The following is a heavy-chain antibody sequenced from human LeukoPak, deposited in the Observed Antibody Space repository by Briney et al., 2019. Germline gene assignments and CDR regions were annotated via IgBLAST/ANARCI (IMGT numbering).Heavy chain of an antibody. V-gene: IGHV4-39*01. J-gene: IGHJ4*02. D-gene: IGHD2-2*02. CDR3: ARRRTSCYRAEECYFDY. CDR1: GGSISSSSYY. CDR2: IYYSGST. Sequence: PSETLSLTCTVSGGSISSSSYYWGWIRQPPGKGLEWVGSIYYSGSTLYNPSLKSRVTISVDTYKNKFSLKLSSVTAADTAVYYCARRRTSCYRAEECYFDYWGQGTLVTVSS.